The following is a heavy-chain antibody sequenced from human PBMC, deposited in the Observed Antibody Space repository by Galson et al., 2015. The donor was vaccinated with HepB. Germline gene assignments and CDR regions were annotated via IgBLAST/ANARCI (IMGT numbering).Heavy chain of an antibody. Sequence: SLRLSCAASGFTFSSYSMNWVRQAPGKGLEWVSSISSSSSYIYYADSVKGRFTISRDNAKNSLYLQMNSLRAEDTAVYYCARDNEPWEQSDAFDIWGQGTMVTVSS. V-gene: IGHV3-21*01. J-gene: IGHJ3*02. CDR3: ARDNEPWEQSDAFDI. CDR2: ISSSSSYI. D-gene: IGHD1-26*01. CDR1: GFTFSSYS.